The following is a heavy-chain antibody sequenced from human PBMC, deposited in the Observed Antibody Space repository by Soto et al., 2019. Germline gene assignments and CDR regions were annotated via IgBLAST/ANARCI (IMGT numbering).Heavy chain of an antibody. D-gene: IGHD5-12*01. CDR2: IYYSGST. Sequence: SETLSLTCTVSGGSISSYYWSWIRQPPGKGLEWIGYIYYSGSTNYNPSLKSRVTISVDTSKNQFSLKLSSVTAADTAVYYCERESRDGYKPEWFDPWGRGTLVTVSS. CDR3: ERESRDGYKPEWFDP. J-gene: IGHJ5*02. CDR1: GGSISSYY. V-gene: IGHV4-59*01.